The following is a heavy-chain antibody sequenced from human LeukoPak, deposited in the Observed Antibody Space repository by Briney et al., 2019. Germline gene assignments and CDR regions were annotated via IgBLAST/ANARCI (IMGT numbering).Heavy chain of an antibody. V-gene: IGHV1-46*01. Sequence: ASVKVSCKASGYSFTSHYMHWVRQAPGQGLGWMGLINPSGSSTLYAQKLQGRVTMTTDTSTSTTYMELRSLRSDDTAVYYCARGGAHFDYWGQGTLVTVSS. CDR3: ARGGAHFDY. D-gene: IGHD2-15*01. J-gene: IGHJ4*02. CDR1: GYSFTSHY. CDR2: INPSGSST.